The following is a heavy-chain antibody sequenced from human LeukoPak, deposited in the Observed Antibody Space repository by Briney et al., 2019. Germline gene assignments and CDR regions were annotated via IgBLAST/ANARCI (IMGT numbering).Heavy chain of an antibody. Sequence: GGSLRLSCAASGFIFSSYGMHWVRQAPGRGLEWVAFIHSDGNIQYNSDSVKGRFTISRDTSKSTLYLQMNSLRSEDTAVYYCAKRYSLEVTGNQFDYWGQGTLVTVFS. D-gene: IGHD1-26*01. V-gene: IGHV3-30*02. CDR2: IHSDGNIQ. CDR1: GFIFSSYG. J-gene: IGHJ4*02. CDR3: AKRYSLEVTGNQFDY.